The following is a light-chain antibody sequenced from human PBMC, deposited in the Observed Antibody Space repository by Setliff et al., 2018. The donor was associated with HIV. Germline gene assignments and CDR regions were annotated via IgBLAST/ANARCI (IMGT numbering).Light chain of an antibody. CDR2: SFP. CDR1: SSNIGAGFD. V-gene: IGLV1-40*01. J-gene: IGLJ1*01. Sequence: QSVLAQPPSVSGAPGQRVTISCPGSSSNIGAGFDVHWYQQFPGTAPKLLIYSFPNRPSGVPDRFSGSKSGTSASLAIAGLPAEDEADYSCQSYDRSLSGDVCGTGTKVTVL. CDR3: QSYDRSLSGDV.